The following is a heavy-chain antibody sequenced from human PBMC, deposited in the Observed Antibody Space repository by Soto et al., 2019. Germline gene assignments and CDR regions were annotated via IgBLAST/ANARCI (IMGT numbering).Heavy chain of an antibody. V-gene: IGHV1-46*01. D-gene: IGHD2-21*01. CDR3: ARVCSINCLGDRVTYGMDV. Sequence: QVQLMQSGAEVKKPGASVKVSCKASGYSFTNYYMHWVRQAPGQGLEWMGIVNPTGGSTSYAQRFQGRITMTRDTSTSTVYMELSSLRSEDTAVYYCARVCSINCLGDRVTYGMDVWGQGTTVTVSS. J-gene: IGHJ6*02. CDR2: VNPTGGST. CDR1: GYSFTNYY.